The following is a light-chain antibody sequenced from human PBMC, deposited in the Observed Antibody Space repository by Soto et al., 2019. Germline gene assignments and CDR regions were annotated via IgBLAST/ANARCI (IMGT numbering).Light chain of an antibody. V-gene: IGLV2-14*01. CDR1: SSDVGGYDY. J-gene: IGLJ1*01. CDR3: SSYSISTAYL. CDR2: EVN. Sequence: QSVLAQPASVSGSPGQSITISCTGTSSDVGGYDYVSWYQLHPGKAPKLMVFEVNNRPSGVSYRFSGSKSGNTASLTISGLQGEDEADYFCSSYSISTAYLFGTGTKVTVL.